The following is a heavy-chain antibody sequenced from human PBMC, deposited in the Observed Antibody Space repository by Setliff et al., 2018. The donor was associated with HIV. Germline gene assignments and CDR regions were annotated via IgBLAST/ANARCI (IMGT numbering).Heavy chain of an antibody. J-gene: IGHJ5*02. CDR1: GGSFSSYY. CDR2: INHSGST. Sequence: SETLSLTCAVYGGSFSSYYWSWIRQPPGKGLEWIGEINHSGSTTYNPSLKSRVTISVDMSKNQFSLNLSSVTAADTAVYYCARLLRSGYSTTWYEGGAAWWFDPWGQGTLVTVSS. D-gene: IGHD6-13*01. CDR3: ARLLRSGYSTTWYEGGAAWWFDP. V-gene: IGHV4-34*01.